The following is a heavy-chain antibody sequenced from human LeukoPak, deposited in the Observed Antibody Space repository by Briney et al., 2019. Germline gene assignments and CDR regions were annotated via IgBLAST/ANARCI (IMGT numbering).Heavy chain of an antibody. D-gene: IGHD3-22*01. CDR2: INHSGST. CDR3: ARTAKERHDSSGYYERYFDY. J-gene: IGHJ4*02. V-gene: IGHV4-34*01. CDR1: GESFSGYY. Sequence: SENLSLTWAVYGESFSGYYWSWMRQPPGKGLEWIGEINHSGSTNYNPSLKSRVTISVDTSKNQFSLKLSSVTAADTAVYYCARTAKERHDSSGYYERYFDYWGQGTLVTVSS.